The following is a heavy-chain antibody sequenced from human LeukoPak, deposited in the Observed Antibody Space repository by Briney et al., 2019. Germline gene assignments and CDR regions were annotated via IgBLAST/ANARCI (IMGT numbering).Heavy chain of an antibody. V-gene: IGHV3-7*01. J-gene: IGHJ3*02. CDR3: AREPGIGYAFDI. CDR2: IKQDGSEK. Sequence: PGGSLRLSCVVSGFTFTNSWMTWVRQTPGKGLEGVANIKQDGSEKHYVDPVKGRFTISRDNTKNSLYLQMNSLRAEDTAVYYCAREPGIGYAFDIWGQGTMVTVSS. CDR1: GFTFTNSW. D-gene: IGHD3-10*01.